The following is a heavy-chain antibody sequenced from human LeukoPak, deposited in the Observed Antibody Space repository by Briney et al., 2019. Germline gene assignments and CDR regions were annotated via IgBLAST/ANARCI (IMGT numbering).Heavy chain of an antibody. CDR1: GDSLSRHF. D-gene: IGHD3-22*01. J-gene: IGHJ3*02. V-gene: IGHV4-59*11. Sequence: PSETLSLTCSVSGDSLSRHFWSWVRQPPGKGLEWISFIHYSRRTKYNPSLQSRVTISVDTSENEFPLRLTSVTAADTAVYYCARLLDNDSSGDPDTFDMWGQGTVVTVSS. CDR2: IHYSRRT. CDR3: ARLLDNDSSGDPDTFDM.